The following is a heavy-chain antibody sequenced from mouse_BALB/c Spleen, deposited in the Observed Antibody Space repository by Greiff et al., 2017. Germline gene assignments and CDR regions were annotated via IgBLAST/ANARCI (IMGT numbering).Heavy chain of an antibody. Sequence: EVKLMESGGGLVQPGGSLKLSCAASGFTFSSYGMSWVRQTPDKRLELVATINSNGGSTYYPDSVKGRFTISRDNAKNTLYLQMSSLKSEDTAMYYCARDHYYYGSSYVGEGYAMDYWGQGTSVTVSS. CDR2: INSNGGST. D-gene: IGHD1-1*01. CDR1: GFTFSSYG. J-gene: IGHJ4*01. CDR3: ARDHYYYGSSYVGEGYAMDY. V-gene: IGHV5-6-3*01.